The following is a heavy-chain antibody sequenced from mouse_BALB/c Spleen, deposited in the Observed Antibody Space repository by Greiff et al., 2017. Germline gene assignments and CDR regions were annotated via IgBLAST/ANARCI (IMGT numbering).Heavy chain of an antibody. CDR1: GYTFTSYW. Sequence: QVQLQQPGAELVKPGASVKLSCKASGYTFTSYWMHWVKQRPGQGLEWIGEINPSNGRTNYNEKFKSKATLTVDKSSSTAYMQLSSLTSEDSAVYYCARRGPGDYWGQGTSVTVSS. CDR3: ARRGPGDY. CDR2: INPSNGRT. V-gene: IGHV1S81*02. J-gene: IGHJ4*01.